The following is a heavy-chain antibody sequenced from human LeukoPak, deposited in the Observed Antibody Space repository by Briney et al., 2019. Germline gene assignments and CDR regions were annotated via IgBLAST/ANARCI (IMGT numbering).Heavy chain of an antibody. CDR3: ARPRTAMVKGAFDI. Sequence: SETLSLTCTVSGGSISSGSYYWSWIRQPAGKGLEWIGRIYTSGSTNYNPSLKSRVTISVDTSKNQFSLKLSSVTAADTAVYYCARPRTAMVKGAFDIWGQGTMVTVSS. J-gene: IGHJ3*02. D-gene: IGHD5-18*01. CDR1: GGSISSGSYY. V-gene: IGHV4-61*02. CDR2: IYTSGST.